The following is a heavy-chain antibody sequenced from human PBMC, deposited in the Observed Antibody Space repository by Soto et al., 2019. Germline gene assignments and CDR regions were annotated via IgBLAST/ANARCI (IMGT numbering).Heavy chain of an antibody. D-gene: IGHD3-9*01. CDR3: TAYVFDWHYRGGHAFDT. CDR1: GFSFINAW. V-gene: IGHV3-15*01. J-gene: IGHJ3*02. CDR2: IKTKSDGGTT. Sequence: EVQLLEAGGGLVKPGGSLRLSCSASGFSFINAWMTWVRQAPGKGLEWVGRIKTKSDGGTTDSAAPVKGRFTISRDDSKSTLYLQMNSLKIEDTAVYYCTAYVFDWHYRGGHAFDTWGPGTTVTVSS.